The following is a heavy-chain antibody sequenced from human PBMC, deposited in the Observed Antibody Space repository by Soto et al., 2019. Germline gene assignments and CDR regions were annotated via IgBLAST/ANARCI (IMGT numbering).Heavy chain of an antibody. CDR3: ARERSRYDRSGYYRPDY. V-gene: IGHV1-69*10. Sequence: SSVKVSCKASGDTFSNYAISWVRQAPGQGLEWMGGIIPILGTPTYAQKFQGRVTITADKSTSTAYMELSSLRSEDTAVYYCARERSRYDRSGYYRPDYWG. CDR2: IIPILGTP. CDR1: GDTFSNYA. D-gene: IGHD3-22*01. J-gene: IGHJ4*01.